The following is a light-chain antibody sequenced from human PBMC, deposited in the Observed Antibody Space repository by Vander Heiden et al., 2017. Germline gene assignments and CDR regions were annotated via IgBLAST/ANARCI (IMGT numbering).Light chain of an antibody. Sequence: QSVLTQPPSVSGAPGQTVTISCTGSSSNFGAGYDPHWYPPFPGAAPNLLIYDNNIRHGGVPARCSGSQSGAIAALAITGLQAEDEAEDYCQSYDTSLGGVWVFGGGTKVTVL. J-gene: IGLJ3*02. CDR3: QSYDTSLGGVWV. V-gene: IGLV1-40*01. CDR2: DNN. CDR1: SSNFGAGYD.